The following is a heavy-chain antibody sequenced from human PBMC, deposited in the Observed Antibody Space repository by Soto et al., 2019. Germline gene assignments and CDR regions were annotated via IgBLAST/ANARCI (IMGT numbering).Heavy chain of an antibody. CDR1: GGSIRIIDYD. J-gene: IGHJ4*02. V-gene: IGHV4-39*01. CDR2: LSYRGST. CDR3: ERHSIWLLLSDY. D-gene: IGHD3-22*01. Sequence: SETLSLTCTVSGGSIRIIDYDWDWIRQPPGKGLEWIGSLSYRGSTDHNPSLKSRVTISVDTSKNQFSLKLDSVTAADAAVYFCERHSIWLLLSDYWGQGSLVTVSS.